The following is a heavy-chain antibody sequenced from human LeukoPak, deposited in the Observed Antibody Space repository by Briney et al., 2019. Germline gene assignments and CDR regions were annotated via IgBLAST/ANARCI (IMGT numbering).Heavy chain of an antibody. V-gene: IGHV4-59*01. CDR1: GGSFSGYY. CDR2: IYYSGST. Sequence: SETLSLTCAVYGGSFSGYYWSWIRQPPGKGLEWIGYIYYSGSTNYNPSLKSRVTISVDTSKNQFSLKLSSVTAADTAVYYCARTRVFWSGYYFDYWGQGTLVTVSS. D-gene: IGHD3-3*01. CDR3: ARTRVFWSGYYFDY. J-gene: IGHJ4*02.